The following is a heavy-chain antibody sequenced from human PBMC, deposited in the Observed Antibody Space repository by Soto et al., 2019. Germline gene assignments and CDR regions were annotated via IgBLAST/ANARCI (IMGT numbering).Heavy chain of an antibody. CDR3: AREKWLVRRNDPFDI. CDR2: INANGGST. D-gene: IGHD6-19*01. J-gene: IGHJ3*02. Sequence: QVQLVQSGAEVKKPGASVKVSCKASGYTFINYYMHWVRQAPGQGLEWMGIINANGGSTTYAQKFQGIVTLTRDTSTNTVNMELSSLRSEDTAVYYCAREKWLVRRNDPFDIWGQGTMVTVSS. CDR1: GYTFINYY. V-gene: IGHV1-46*01.